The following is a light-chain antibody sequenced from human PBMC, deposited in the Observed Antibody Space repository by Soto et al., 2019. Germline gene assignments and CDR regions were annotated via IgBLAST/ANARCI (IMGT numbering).Light chain of an antibody. J-gene: IGKJ4*02. CDR2: GAS. CDR3: QQYNNWSLP. CDR1: QSVSSN. V-gene: IGKV3-15*01. Sequence: EIGMTQSPATLSVSPGERATLSCRASQSVSSNLAWYQQKPGQARRLLIYGASTRATGISARFSGSGSGTEFTLTLSSLQSEDFAVYYCQQYNNWSLPFGGGTKVQIK.